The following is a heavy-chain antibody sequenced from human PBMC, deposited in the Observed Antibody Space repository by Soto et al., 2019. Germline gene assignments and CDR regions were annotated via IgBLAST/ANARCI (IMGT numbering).Heavy chain of an antibody. CDR3: ARGRYCLTGRCFPNWFDS. V-gene: IGHV4-30-4*01. J-gene: IGHJ5*01. CDR2: IYKSATT. D-gene: IGHD7-27*01. CDR1: GDSISNLDYL. Sequence: SETLSLTCSVSGDSISNLDYLWAWIRQPPGQALEYIGYIYKSATTYYNPSFDSRVAISVDTSKCQFSLNVNSVTSADTAVYFCARGRYCLTGRCFPNWFDSWGQGALVTVSS.